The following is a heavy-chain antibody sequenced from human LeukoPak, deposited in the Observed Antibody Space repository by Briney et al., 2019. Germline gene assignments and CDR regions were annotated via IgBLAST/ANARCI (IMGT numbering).Heavy chain of an antibody. Sequence: PSETLSLTCTISGGSISSSSYYWGWIRQPPGKGLEWIGSIYYSGSTYYNPSLKSRVTISVDTSKNQFSLKLSSVTAADTAVYYCARVDWGSHWCFDLWGRGTLVTVSS. CDR1: GGSISSSSYY. CDR3: ARVDWGSHWCFDL. J-gene: IGHJ2*01. V-gene: IGHV4-39*01. D-gene: IGHD7-27*01. CDR2: IYYSGST.